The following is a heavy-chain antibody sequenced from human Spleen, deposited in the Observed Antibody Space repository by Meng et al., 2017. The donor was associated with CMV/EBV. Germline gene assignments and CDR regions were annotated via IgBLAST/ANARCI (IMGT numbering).Heavy chain of an antibody. V-gene: IGHV4-61*01. CDR2: IYYSGST. J-gene: IGHJ4*02. Sequence: GSYYWSWIRRPPGKGLEWIGYIYYSGSTDYNPSLKSRVTISVDTSKNQFSLKLSSVTAADTAVYYCASFPHKQQLVRFGPRRGGFDYWGQGTLVTVSS. CDR1: GSYY. D-gene: IGHD6-13*01. CDR3: ASFPHKQQLVRFGPRRGGFDY.